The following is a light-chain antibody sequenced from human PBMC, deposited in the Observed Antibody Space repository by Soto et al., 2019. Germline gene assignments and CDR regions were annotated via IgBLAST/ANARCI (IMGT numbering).Light chain of an antibody. J-gene: IGLJ1*01. V-gene: IGLV1-44*01. CDR1: SSNMGSNT. Sequence: QSALTQPPSASGTPGQRVTISCFGSSSNMGSNTVHWFQQLPGSAPKPLIYTNDQRPSGVPERFSGSNSGTSASLTISGLHSDDEAPYYRAVWDDSLNGHVVGTGTKVTVL. CDR2: TND. CDR3: AVWDDSLNGHV.